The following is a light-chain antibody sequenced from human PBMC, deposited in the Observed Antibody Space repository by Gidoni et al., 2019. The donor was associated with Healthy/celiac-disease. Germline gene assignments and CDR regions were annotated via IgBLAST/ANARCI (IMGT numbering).Light chain of an antibody. V-gene: IGKV3-11*01. CDR3: QQRSNWPPT. CDR1: QSVSSY. J-gene: IGKJ3*01. Sequence: IVLTQSPATLSLSPGASATLSCRASQSVSSYLAWYQQKPGQSPRLLSYDASIRATGIPAMFSGSGSGTDFTLTISSLEPEDFAVYYCQQRSNWPPTFGPGTKVDIK. CDR2: DAS.